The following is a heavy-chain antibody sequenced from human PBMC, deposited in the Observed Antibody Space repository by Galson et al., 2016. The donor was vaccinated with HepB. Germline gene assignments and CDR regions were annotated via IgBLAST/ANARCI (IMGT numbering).Heavy chain of an antibody. CDR2: VSGSGDNT. V-gene: IGHV3-23*01. Sequence: SLRLSCAASGFTFSNYGMRWVRQAPGKGLEWVSAVSGSGDNTYYADSVKGRFTISRDNSRNTVYVQINSLRAEDTAIYYCTMISWSTSSGFGFWGQGTRVTVSS. D-gene: IGHD3-22*01. J-gene: IGHJ4*02. CDR3: TMISWSTSSGFGF. CDR1: GFTFSNYG.